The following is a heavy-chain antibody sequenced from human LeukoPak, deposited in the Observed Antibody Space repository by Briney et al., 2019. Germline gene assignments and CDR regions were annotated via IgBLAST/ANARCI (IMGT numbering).Heavy chain of an antibody. D-gene: IGHD2-2*01. CDR2: ISYDGSNK. CDR3: ATDGDIVVVPAAIGSGYFDY. J-gene: IGHJ4*02. CDR1: GFTFSSYA. Sequence: PGGSLRLSCAASGFTFSSYAMHWVRQAPGKGLEWVAVISYDGSNKYYADSVKGRFTISRDNSKNTLYLQMNSLRAEDTAVYYCATDGDIVVVPAAIGSGYFDYWGQGTLVTVSS. V-gene: IGHV3-30-3*01.